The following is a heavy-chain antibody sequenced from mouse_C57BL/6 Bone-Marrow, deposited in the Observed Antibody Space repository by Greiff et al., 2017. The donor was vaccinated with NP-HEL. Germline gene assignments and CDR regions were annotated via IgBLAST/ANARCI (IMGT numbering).Heavy chain of an antibody. J-gene: IGHJ4*01. Sequence: VQRVESGPELVKPGASVKLSRKASGYTFTSYDINWVKQRPGQGLEWIGWIYPRDGSTKYNEKFKGKATLTVDTSSSTAYMELHSLTSEDSAVYFCARMGLDYYGKGSYAMDYWGQGTSVTVSS. D-gene: IGHD1-1*01. V-gene: IGHV1-85*01. CDR1: GYTFTSYD. CDR3: ARMGLDYYGKGSYAMDY. CDR2: IYPRDGST.